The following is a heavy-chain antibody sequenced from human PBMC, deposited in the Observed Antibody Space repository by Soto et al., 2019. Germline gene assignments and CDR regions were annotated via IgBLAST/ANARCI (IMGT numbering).Heavy chain of an antibody. Sequence: PSETLSLTCTVSGGSISSSGYYWGWIRQPPGKGLEWIGYIYYSGSTNYNPSLKSRVTISVDTSKNQFSLKLSSVTAADTAVYYCARFDTWGAFDIWGQGTMVTVSS. J-gene: IGHJ3*02. CDR3: ARFDTWGAFDI. CDR2: IYYSGST. CDR1: GGSISSSGYY. D-gene: IGHD3-16*01. V-gene: IGHV4-61*05.